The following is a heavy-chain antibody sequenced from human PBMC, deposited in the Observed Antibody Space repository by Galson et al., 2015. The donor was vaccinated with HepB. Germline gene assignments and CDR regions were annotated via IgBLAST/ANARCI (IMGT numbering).Heavy chain of an antibody. J-gene: IGHJ4*02. CDR3: ARGGQWSQFYYFDY. CDR2: VRAGNGNT. Sequence: SVKVSCKASGYSFTIYTIHWVRQAPGHRLEWMGWVRAGNGNTKYSQKFQDRITLTWDTSATTAYMELSSLESEDTAVYYCARGGQWSQFYYFDYWGRGTLVTVSS. CDR1: GYSFTIYT. D-gene: IGHD2-15*01. V-gene: IGHV1-3*01.